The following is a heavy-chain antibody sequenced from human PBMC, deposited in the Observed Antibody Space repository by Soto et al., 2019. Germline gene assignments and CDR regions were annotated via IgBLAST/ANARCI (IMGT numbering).Heavy chain of an antibody. Sequence: EVQLLESGGGLVQPGGSLRLSCAASGFTFSSYAMSWVRQAPGKGLEWVSAISGSGGSTYYADSVKGRFTISRDNSKNTLYLQMNSLRAEDTAVYYCATVPSGPWEQWLNWFDPWGQGTLVTVSS. CDR1: GFTFSSYA. CDR2: ISGSGGST. V-gene: IGHV3-23*01. D-gene: IGHD6-19*01. CDR3: ATVPSGPWEQWLNWFDP. J-gene: IGHJ5*02.